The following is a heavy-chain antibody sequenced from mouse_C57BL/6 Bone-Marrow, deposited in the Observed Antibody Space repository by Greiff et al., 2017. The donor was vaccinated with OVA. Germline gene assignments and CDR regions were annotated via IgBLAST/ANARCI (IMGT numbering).Heavy chain of an antibody. CDR2: ISYSGST. D-gene: IGHD2-1*01. Sequence: VQLKESGPGLVKPSQSLSLTCTVTGYSITSDYAWNWIRQFPGNKLEWMGYISYSGSTSYNPSLKSRISITRDTSTNQFFLQLNSVTTEDTATYYCARRGNYYFDYWGQGTTLTVSS. CDR3: ARRGNYYFDY. CDR1: GYSITSDYA. J-gene: IGHJ2*01. V-gene: IGHV3-2*02.